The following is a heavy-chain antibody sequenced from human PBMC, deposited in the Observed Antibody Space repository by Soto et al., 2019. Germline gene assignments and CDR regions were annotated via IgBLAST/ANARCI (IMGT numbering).Heavy chain of an antibody. Sequence: PSETLSLTCTVSGGSFSPNYWSWFRQPPGKGLEWVGYIYYGGTTSYNPSLKSRITISLETSTSQFSLRLSSVTAADTAVYYCTRHEGGAAADRPLDYWGQGTLVTVSS. CDR1: GGSFSPNY. J-gene: IGHJ4*02. V-gene: IGHV4-59*08. D-gene: IGHD6-13*01. CDR3: TRHEGGAAADRPLDY. CDR2: IYYGGTT.